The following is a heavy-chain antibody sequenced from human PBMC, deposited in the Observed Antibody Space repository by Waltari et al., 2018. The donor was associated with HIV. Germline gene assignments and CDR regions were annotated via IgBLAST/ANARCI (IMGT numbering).Heavy chain of an antibody. V-gene: IGHV3-30*03. CDR1: GCDFSTVG. D-gene: IGHD3-10*01. J-gene: IGHJ4*02. CDR3: ARDGDLDIYYRVFYPDF. CDR2: IYDDERKR. Sequence: QVKLMESGGGVAQPGGTRRLSGSAAGCDFSTVGIHWLRQAPGKGLEWVSFIYDDERKRYADSVKDRFTISRDNSRDTVYLQMNSLRVDDTGIYYCARDGDLDIYYRVFYPDFWGQGSLVTVSA.